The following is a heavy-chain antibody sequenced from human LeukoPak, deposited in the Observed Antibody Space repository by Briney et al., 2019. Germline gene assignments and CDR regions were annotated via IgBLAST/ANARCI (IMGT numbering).Heavy chain of an antibody. CDR2: ISPDGSDT. V-gene: IGHV3-74*01. J-gene: IGHJ4*02. D-gene: IGHD6-13*01. Sequence: PGGSLRLSCAASGFSLSGYWMHWVRQAPGKGLVWVSRISPDGSDTTYADSVKGRFTISRDNSKNTLYLQMNSLRAEDTAVYYCANERWYDYWGQGTLVTVSS. CDR3: ANERWYDY. CDR1: GFSLSGYW.